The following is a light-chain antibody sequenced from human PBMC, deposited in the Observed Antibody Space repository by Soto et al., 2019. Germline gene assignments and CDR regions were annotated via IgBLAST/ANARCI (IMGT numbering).Light chain of an antibody. Sequence: QSALTQPASVSGSPGQSITISCTGTSSDIGAYNSVSWYQQHPGKAPKLMIYEVSNRPSGVSNRFSASKSGNTASLTISGLQAEDEAEYYCSSRTTSNPYVFGTGTKVTVL. V-gene: IGLV2-14*01. J-gene: IGLJ1*01. CDR2: EVS. CDR1: SSDIGAYNS. CDR3: SSRTTSNPYV.